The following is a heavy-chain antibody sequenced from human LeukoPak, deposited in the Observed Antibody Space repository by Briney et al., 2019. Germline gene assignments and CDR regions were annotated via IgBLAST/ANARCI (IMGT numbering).Heavy chain of an antibody. Sequence: PGGSLRLSCAASGFTFSSYWMSWVRQAPGKGLEWVANIKQDGSEKYYVDSVKGRFTISRDNAKNSLYLQMNSLRAEDTAVYYCARDYDFWSVYYYYYYMDVWGKGTTVTVSS. CDR1: GFTFSSYW. CDR2: IKQDGSEK. CDR3: ARDYDFWSVYYYYYYMDV. D-gene: IGHD3-3*01. J-gene: IGHJ6*03. V-gene: IGHV3-7*01.